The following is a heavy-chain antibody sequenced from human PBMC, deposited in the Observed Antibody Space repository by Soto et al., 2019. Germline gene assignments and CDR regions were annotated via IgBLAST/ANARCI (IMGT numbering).Heavy chain of an antibody. CDR2: ISGSGGST. D-gene: IGHD3-22*01. CDR3: AKSPTMIVVVIIGDAFDI. V-gene: IGHV3-23*01. Sequence: GSLRLSCAASGFTFSSYAMSWVRQAPGKGLEWVSAISGSGGSTYYADSVKGRFTISRDNSKNTLYLQMNSLRAEDTAVYYCAKSPTMIVVVIIGDAFDIWGQGTMVTVSS. J-gene: IGHJ3*02. CDR1: GFTFSSYA.